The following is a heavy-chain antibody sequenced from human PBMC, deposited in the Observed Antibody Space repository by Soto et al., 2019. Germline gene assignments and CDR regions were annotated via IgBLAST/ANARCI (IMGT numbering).Heavy chain of an antibody. D-gene: IGHD3-9*01. CDR1: GGSISSGGYY. CDR3: ARDQAYYDILTGYGGMDV. V-gene: IGHV4-31*03. CDR2: IYYSGST. Sequence: QVQLQESGPGLVKPSQTLSLTCTVSGGSISSGGYYWSWIRQHPGKGLEWIGYIYYSGSTYYNPSRKSRVTISVDTSKNQFYLKLSSVTAADTAVYYCARDQAYYDILTGYGGMDVWGQGTTVTVSS. J-gene: IGHJ6*02.